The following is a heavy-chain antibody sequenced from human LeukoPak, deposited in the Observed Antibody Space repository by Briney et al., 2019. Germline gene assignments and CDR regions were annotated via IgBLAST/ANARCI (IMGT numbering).Heavy chain of an antibody. CDR3: AKDAQRGFDYSNSLQN. CDR1: GFTFSHYG. J-gene: IGHJ1*01. Sequence: PAGSLRLSCAASGFTFSHYGMHWIRQTPGAGLEWVAGIWSDGSDKYYTKSVQGLFTISRDNSKNSLFLQMNSLRAEDTAVYSCAKDAQRGFDYSNSLQNWGQGILVTVSS. CDR2: IWSDGSDK. D-gene: IGHD4-11*01. V-gene: IGHV3-33*06.